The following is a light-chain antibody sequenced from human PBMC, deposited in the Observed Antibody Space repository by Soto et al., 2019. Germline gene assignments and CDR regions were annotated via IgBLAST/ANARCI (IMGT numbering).Light chain of an antibody. Sequence: QSALTQPASVSGSPGQSITISCTGSSSDVGAYNRVSWYQQRSGKAPKLMVYEVTHRPSGVSNRFSGPKSGNTASLTISGLQAEDEADYYCLSYTTSSSYVFGTGTKLTVL. J-gene: IGLJ1*01. CDR2: EVT. V-gene: IGLV2-14*01. CDR1: SSDVGAYNR. CDR3: LSYTTSSSYV.